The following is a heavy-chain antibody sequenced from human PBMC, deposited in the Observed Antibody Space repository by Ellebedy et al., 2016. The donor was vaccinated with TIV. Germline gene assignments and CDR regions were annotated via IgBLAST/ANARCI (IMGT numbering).Heavy chain of an antibody. Sequence: GGSLRLSXAASGFTFRNDWMHWVRQAPGMGLVWVSRTNNDGSSINYADSVKGRFTISRDNSKNTLYLQMSSLRTEDTAVYYCSKDSRSTGYGAFEKWGQGTMITVSS. D-gene: IGHD3-22*01. V-gene: IGHV3-74*01. J-gene: IGHJ3*02. CDR3: SKDSRSTGYGAFEK. CDR2: TNNDGSSI. CDR1: GFTFRNDW.